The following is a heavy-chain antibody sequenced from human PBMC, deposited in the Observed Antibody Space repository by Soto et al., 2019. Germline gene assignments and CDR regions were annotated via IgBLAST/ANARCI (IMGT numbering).Heavy chain of an antibody. CDR1: GYTFTNYG. J-gene: IGHJ4*02. CDR2: ISAYKGNT. D-gene: IGHD6-6*01. CDR3: ASRSGQLPYYFDY. V-gene: IGHV1-18*01. Sequence: ASVKVSCKXSGYTFTNYGISWVRQAPGQGLEWMGWISAYKGNTNYAQKFQGRVTMTTDTSTSTAYMELRSLRSDDTAVYYCASRSGQLPYYFDYWGQGTLVTVSS.